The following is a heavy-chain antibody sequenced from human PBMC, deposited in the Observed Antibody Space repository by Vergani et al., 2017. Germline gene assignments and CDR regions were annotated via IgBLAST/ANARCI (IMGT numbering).Heavy chain of an antibody. V-gene: IGHV4-34*02. CDR2: INNDGHT. CDR3: AVRQRVNLGGGEIVQKRTFDD. Sequence: QVQLQQWGAGVVKPSGTLSLTCAVFGESFSSFYWSWIRQPPGKGLEWIGEINNDGHTNYNPSLESRVTVSRDTAKNQFSLNLMSVTAADTAMYYCAVRQRVNLGGGEIVQKRTFDDWSQGRLVTVSS. J-gene: IGHJ4*02. D-gene: IGHD2-8*01. CDR1: GESFSSFY.